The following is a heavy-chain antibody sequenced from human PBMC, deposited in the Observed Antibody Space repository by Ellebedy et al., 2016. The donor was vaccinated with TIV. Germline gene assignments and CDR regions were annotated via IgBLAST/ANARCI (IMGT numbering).Heavy chain of an antibody. CDR1: GGSISSSSYY. D-gene: IGHD1-7*01. J-gene: IGHJ5*02. CDR3: ARVNGITGTTFDP. CDR2: IYYGGST. Sequence: SETLSLTXTVSGGSISSSSYYWGWIRQPPGKGLEWIGSIYYGGSTYYNPSLKSRVTISVDTSKNQFSLKLSSVTAADTAVYYCARVNGITGTTFDPWGQGTLVTVSS. V-gene: IGHV4-39*07.